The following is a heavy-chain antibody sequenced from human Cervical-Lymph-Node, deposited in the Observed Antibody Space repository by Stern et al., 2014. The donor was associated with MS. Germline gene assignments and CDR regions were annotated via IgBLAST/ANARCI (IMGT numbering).Heavy chain of an antibody. V-gene: IGHV5-51*01. CDR3: ARHDASGWARADDAFKI. D-gene: IGHD6-19*01. Sequence: VQLVQSGAEVKKPGESLKISCKGSGYSFSSFWIGWVRQLPGRGLEWMGIIYPGDSDVRYSPSFKGQVPLSADRAVNTAYLQWNSLKASDTAMYYCARHDASGWARADDAFKIWGQGTAVIVSS. CDR1: GYSFSSFW. CDR2: IYPGDSDV. J-gene: IGHJ3*02.